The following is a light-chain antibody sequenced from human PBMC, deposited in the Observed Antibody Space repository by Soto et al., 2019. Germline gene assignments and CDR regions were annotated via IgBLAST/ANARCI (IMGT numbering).Light chain of an antibody. J-gene: IGLJ2*01. Sequence: QSALTQPASVSGSPGQSITISCTGISSDVGGYIYVSWYQQHPGKAPKLMIYDVSNRPSGVSNRFSGSKSGDTASLTISGLQAEDEADFYCSSYTSSSTVVFGGGTKLTVL. CDR1: SSDVGGYIY. CDR3: SSYTSSSTVV. V-gene: IGLV2-14*01. CDR2: DVS.